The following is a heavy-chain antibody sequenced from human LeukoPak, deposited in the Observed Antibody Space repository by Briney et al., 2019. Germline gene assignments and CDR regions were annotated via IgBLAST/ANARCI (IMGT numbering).Heavy chain of an antibody. CDR2: ISGSGGST. J-gene: IGHJ6*02. D-gene: IGHD6-19*01. CDR1: GFTFSSYA. CDR3: AKAGGVDSGWYRSYYYGMDV. V-gene: IGHV3-23*01. Sequence: GGSLRLSCAASGFTFSSYAMSWVRQAPGKGLERVSAISGSGGSTYYADSVKGRFTISRDNSKNTLYLQMNSLRAEDTAVYYCAKAGGVDSGWYRSYYYGMDVWGQGTTVTVSS.